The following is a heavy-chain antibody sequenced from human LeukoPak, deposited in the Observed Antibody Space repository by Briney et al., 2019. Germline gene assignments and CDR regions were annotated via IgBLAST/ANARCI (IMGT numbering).Heavy chain of an antibody. V-gene: IGHV1-2*02. CDR3: ARDLRTISTSRRVIANWFDP. Sequence: GASVKVSCKASGYTFTGYYLHWVRQAPGQGLEWMGWINPNSGGTNYAQKFQGKVTMTWDTSISTAYMDLARLTSDDTAVYYCARDLRTISTSRRVIANWFDPWGQGTLVTVSS. J-gene: IGHJ5*02. CDR2: INPNSGGT. CDR1: GYTFTGYY. D-gene: IGHD3-3*02.